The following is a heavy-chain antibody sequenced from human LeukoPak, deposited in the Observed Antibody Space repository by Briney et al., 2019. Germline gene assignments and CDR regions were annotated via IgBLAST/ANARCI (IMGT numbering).Heavy chain of an antibody. CDR3: AKDSSVHWSLFEYYMDV. J-gene: IGHJ6*03. Sequence: PGGSLRLSCEASEFTVSGNYMSWVRQPPGKGLDWVSIIYRDNTTYYADSVKGRFTISRDNSGNTLYLQMNSLRAEDTALYYCAKDSSVHWSLFEYYMDVWGKGTTVTVSS. CDR2: IYRDNTT. CDR1: EFTVSGNY. D-gene: IGHD3-9*01. V-gene: IGHV3-53*05.